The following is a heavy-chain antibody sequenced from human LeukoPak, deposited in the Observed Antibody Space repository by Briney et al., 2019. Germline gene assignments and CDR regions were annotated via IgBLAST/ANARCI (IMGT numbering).Heavy chain of an antibody. J-gene: IGHJ4*02. CDR3: ARTGIAAAGTLGTISN. Sequence: GGSLRLSCAASGFTFGSYAMHWVRQAPGKGLEWVAVISYDGSNKYYADSVKGRFTISRDNSKNTLYLQMNSLRAEDTAVYYCARTGIAAAGTLGTISNWGQGTLVTVSS. V-gene: IGHV3-30-3*01. CDR2: ISYDGSNK. CDR1: GFTFGSYA. D-gene: IGHD6-13*01.